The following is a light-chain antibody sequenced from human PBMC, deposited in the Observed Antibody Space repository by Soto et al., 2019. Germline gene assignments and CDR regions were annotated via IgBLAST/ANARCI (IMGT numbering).Light chain of an antibody. J-gene: IGLJ2*01. Sequence: QSALTQPASVSGSPGQSITISCTGTSSDVGSYNLVSWYQKHPGKAPKLMIYEGSKRPSGVSNRFSGSKSGNTASLTISGLQAEDEADYYCSSYTSSSTPYVVFGGGTKLTVL. CDR2: EGS. V-gene: IGLV2-14*02. CDR3: SSYTSSSTPYVV. CDR1: SSDVGSYNL.